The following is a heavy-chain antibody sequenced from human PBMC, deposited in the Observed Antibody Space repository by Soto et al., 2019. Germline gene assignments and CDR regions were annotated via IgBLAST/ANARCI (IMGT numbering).Heavy chain of an antibody. CDR1: GFTFSDYY. Sequence: QVQLVESGGGLVKPGGSLRLSCAASGFTFSDYYMSWIRQAPGKGLEWVSYISSSSSYTNYADSVKGRFTISRDNAKNSLYLQMNSLRAEDTAVYYCARDRHRYSGYDYVDYWGQGTLVTVSS. CDR2: ISSSSSYT. J-gene: IGHJ4*02. CDR3: ARDRHRYSGYDYVDY. D-gene: IGHD5-12*01. V-gene: IGHV3-11*05.